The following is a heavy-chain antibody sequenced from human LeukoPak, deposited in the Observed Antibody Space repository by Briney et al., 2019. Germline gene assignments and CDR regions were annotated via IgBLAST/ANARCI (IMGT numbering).Heavy chain of an antibody. J-gene: IGHJ4*02. D-gene: IGHD2-15*01. CDR2: ISAYNGNT. V-gene: IGHV1-18*01. CDR1: GYTFTSYG. Sequence: ASVKVSCKASGYTFTSYGISWVRQAPGQGLEWMGWISAYNGNTNYAQKLQGRVTMTTDTSTSTAYMELRSLRSDDTAVYYCARDPGYCSGGSCYVTSYYFDYWGQGTLVTVSS. CDR3: ARDPGYCSGGSCYVTSYYFDY.